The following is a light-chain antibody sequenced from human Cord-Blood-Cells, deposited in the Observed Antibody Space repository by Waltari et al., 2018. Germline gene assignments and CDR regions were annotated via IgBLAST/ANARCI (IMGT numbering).Light chain of an antibody. CDR2: ENN. CDR1: SGSLSSKY. V-gene: IGLV6-57*01. CDR3: QSYDSSNRV. Sequence: NFMLTQPHSVSESPGKTVTISCTRSSGSLSSKYVPWYQQRPGSSPTTVIYENNQRPSGVPDRFSGSIDSSSNSASLTISGLKTEDEADYYCQSYDSSNRVFGGGTKLTVL. J-gene: IGLJ3*02.